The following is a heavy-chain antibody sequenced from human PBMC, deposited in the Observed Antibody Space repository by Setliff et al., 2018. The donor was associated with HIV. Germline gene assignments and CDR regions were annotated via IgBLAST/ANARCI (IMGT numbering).Heavy chain of an antibody. CDR2: IYPDDSDV. CDR1: GYDFADNW. J-gene: IGHJ3*02. D-gene: IGHD6-6*01. Sequence: GESLKISCKASGYDFADNWIGWVRQMPGKGLEWIAIIYPDDSDVKYSPSFQGQVTISADKSLSTAFLHWSSLKASDTAIYYCARQRSIAARPNSAFDIWGQGTMVTVSS. V-gene: IGHV5-51*01. CDR3: ARQRSIAARPNSAFDI.